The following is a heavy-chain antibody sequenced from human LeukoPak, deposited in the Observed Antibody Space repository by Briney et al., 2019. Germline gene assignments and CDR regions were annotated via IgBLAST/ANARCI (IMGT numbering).Heavy chain of an antibody. Sequence: SETLSLTCTVSGGSISSYYWSWIRQPPGKGLEWIGYICYSGSTNYNPSLKSRVTISVDTSKNQFSLKLSSVTAADTAVYYCARDGDSSGYYSWFDPWGQGTLVTVSS. J-gene: IGHJ5*02. D-gene: IGHD3-22*01. CDR1: GGSISSYY. V-gene: IGHV4-59*08. CDR3: ARDGDSSGYYSWFDP. CDR2: ICYSGST.